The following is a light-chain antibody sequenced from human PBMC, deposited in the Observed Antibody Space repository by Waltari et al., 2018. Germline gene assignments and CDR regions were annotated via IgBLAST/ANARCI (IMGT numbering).Light chain of an antibody. CDR3: SSQSTKNGVI. Sequence: QSALTQPASVSGSPGQSITISCTGSSSDVGGDDSASWSEDHPGQAPKVISYDVNKRPSVVSDHFSGSKSGNTASLTISGLQAEDEATFYCSSQSTKNGVIFGGGTKVTVL. J-gene: IGLJ2*01. V-gene: IGLV2-14*03. CDR2: DVN. CDR1: SSDVGGDDS.